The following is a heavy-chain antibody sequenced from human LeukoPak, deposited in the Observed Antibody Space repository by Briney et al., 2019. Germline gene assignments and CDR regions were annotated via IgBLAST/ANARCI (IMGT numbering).Heavy chain of an antibody. V-gene: IGHV4-34*01. CDR2: INHSGST. CDR1: GGSFSGCC. CDR3: ARDISSSWYHNWFDP. Sequence: PSETLSLTCAVYGGSFSGCCWSWIRQPPGKGLEWIGEINHSGSTNYNPSLKSRVTISVDTSKNQFSLKLSSVTAADTAVYYCARDISSSWYHNWFDPWGQGTLVTVSS. D-gene: IGHD6-13*01. J-gene: IGHJ5*02.